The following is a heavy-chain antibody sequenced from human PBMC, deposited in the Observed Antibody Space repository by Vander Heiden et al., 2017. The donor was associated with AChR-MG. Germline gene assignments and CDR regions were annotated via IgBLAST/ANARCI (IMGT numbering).Heavy chain of an antibody. Sequence: QVQLQQWGAGLLKPSETLSITCAVYGGSFSGYYWSWIRQPPGKGLEWIGEINHSGSTNYNPSLKSRVTISVDTSKNQFSLKLSSVTAADTAVYYCARGVGDCGGDCPYYFDYWGQGTLVTVSS. CDR2: INHSGST. CDR1: GGSFSGYY. J-gene: IGHJ4*02. D-gene: IGHD2-21*02. CDR3: ARGVGDCGGDCPYYFDY. V-gene: IGHV4-34*01.